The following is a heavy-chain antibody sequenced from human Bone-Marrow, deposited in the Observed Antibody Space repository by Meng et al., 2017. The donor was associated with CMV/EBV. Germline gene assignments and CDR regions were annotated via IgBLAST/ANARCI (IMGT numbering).Heavy chain of an antibody. J-gene: IGHJ3*02. CDR3: ARDGSGSSLAADAFDI. CDR2: IYTSGST. D-gene: IGHD1-26*01. V-gene: IGHV4-4*07. Sequence: SETLSLTCTVSGGSISSYYWSWIRQPAGKGLEWIGRIYTSGSTNYNPSLKSRVTMSVDTSKNQFSLKLSSVTAADTAVYYCARDGSGSSLAADAFDIWGQGTMVTVSS. CDR1: GGSISSYY.